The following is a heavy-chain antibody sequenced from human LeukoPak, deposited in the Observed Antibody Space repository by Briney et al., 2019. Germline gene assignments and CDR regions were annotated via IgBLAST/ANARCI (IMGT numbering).Heavy chain of an antibody. D-gene: IGHD3-22*01. Sequence: PSETLSLTCTVSGGSISSYYWSWLRQPAGKGLEWIGRIYTSGSTNYNPSLKSRVTMSVDTSKNQFSLKLSSVTAADTAVYYCAREGYYDSSGYTPPWYFDLWGRGTLVTVSS. V-gene: IGHV4-4*07. CDR3: AREGYYDSSGYTPPWYFDL. J-gene: IGHJ2*01. CDR2: IYTSGST. CDR1: GGSISSYY.